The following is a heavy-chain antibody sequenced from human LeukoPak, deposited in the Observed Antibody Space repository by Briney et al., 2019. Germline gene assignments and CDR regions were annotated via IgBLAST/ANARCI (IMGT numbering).Heavy chain of an antibody. V-gene: IGHV4-59*01. Sequence: SETLSLTCTVSGGSISSYYWSWIRQPPGKGLEGIGYFYYSGSTNYNPSLKSRVTISVDTSKNQFSLKLSSVTAADTAVYYCARDKRGYDILTGYYSQGWFDPWGQGTLVTVSS. J-gene: IGHJ5*02. CDR3: ARDKRGYDILTGYYSQGWFDP. CDR1: GGSISSYY. D-gene: IGHD3-9*01. CDR2: FYYSGST.